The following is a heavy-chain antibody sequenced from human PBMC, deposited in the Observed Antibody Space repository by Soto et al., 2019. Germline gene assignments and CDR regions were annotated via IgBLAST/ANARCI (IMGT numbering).Heavy chain of an antibody. CDR3: ARDGLMRTGYSSSWYFDY. CDR1: GFTFSSYG. D-gene: IGHD6-13*01. Sequence: GGSLRLSCAASGFTFSSYGMHWVRQAPGKGLEWVAVIWYDGSNKYYADSVKGRFTISRVNSKNTLYLQMNSLRAEDTAVYYCARDGLMRTGYSSSWYFDYWGQGTLVTVSS. V-gene: IGHV3-33*01. J-gene: IGHJ4*02. CDR2: IWYDGSNK.